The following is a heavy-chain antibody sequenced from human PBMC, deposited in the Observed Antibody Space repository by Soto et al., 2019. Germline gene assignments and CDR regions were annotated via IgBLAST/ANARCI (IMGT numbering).Heavy chain of an antibody. V-gene: IGHV4-59*08. CDR3: ARRYGDYFDY. CDR2: IYYSGST. D-gene: IGHD4-17*01. J-gene: IGHJ4*02. CDR1: GGSISSYY. Sequence: QVQLQESGPGLVKPSETLSLTCTVSGGSISSYYWSWIRQPPGKGLEWIGYIYYSGSTNCNPSLKSRGTISVDTAKNQFSLKLSSVTAADTAVYYCARRYGDYFDYWGQGTLVTVSS.